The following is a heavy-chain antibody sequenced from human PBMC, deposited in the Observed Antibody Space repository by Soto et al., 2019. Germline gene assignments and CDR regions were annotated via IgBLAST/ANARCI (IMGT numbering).Heavy chain of an antibody. Sequence: QVQLQESGPGLVKPSQTLSLTCTVSGGSISNVGYFWSWIRQPPGKGLERIGFIYHTGTTYYNSSLRIRVSISIDTSKSQFSLKLNSVTAADTAVYYCARVMAAMQNWLDPWGQGTLVTVSP. V-gene: IGHV4-30-4*01. CDR2: IYHTGTT. J-gene: IGHJ5*02. D-gene: IGHD2-2*01. CDR3: ARVMAAMQNWLDP. CDR1: GGSISNVGYF.